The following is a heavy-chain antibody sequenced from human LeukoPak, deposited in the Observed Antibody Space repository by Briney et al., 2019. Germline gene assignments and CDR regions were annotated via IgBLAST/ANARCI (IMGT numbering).Heavy chain of an antibody. D-gene: IGHD1-26*01. CDR2: ISYDGSNK. CDR1: GFTFSSYA. CDR3: AREGGSYPNWFDP. Sequence: GGSLRLSCAASGFTFSSYAMHWVRQAPGKGLEWVAVISYDGSNKYYADSVKGRFTISRDNAKNTLYLQMNSLRAEDTAVYYCAREGGSYPNWFDPWGQGTLVTVSS. J-gene: IGHJ5*02. V-gene: IGHV3-30-3*01.